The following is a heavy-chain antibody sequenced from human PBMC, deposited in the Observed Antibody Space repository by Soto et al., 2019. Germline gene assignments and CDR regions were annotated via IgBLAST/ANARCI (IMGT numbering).Heavy chain of an antibody. V-gene: IGHV4-59*01. CDR2: IYYSGST. CDR1: GGSISSYY. CDR3: AGGYPPDFDY. J-gene: IGHJ4*02. Sequence: SETLSLTCTVSGGSISSYYWSWIRQPPGKGLEWIGYIYYSGSTNYNPSLKSRVTISVDTSKNQFSLKLSSVTAADTAVYYCAGGYPPDFDYWGQGTLVTSPQ. D-gene: IGHD1-26*01.